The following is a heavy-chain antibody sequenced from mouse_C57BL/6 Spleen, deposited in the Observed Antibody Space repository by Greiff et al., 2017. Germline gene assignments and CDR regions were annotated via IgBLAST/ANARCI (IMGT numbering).Heavy chain of an antibody. V-gene: IGHV1-9*01. CDR1: GYTFTGYW. J-gene: IGHJ3*01. CDR3: ASYYGSSYPGAY. D-gene: IGHD1-1*01. CDR2: ILPGSGST. Sequence: VQLQQSGAELMKPGASVKLSCQATGYTFTGYWIEWVKQRPGHGLEWIGKILPGSGSTNYNEKFKGKATFPADTSSNPAYLPLSSLTTEDSAIYYCASYYGSSYPGAYWGQVTLVTVSA.